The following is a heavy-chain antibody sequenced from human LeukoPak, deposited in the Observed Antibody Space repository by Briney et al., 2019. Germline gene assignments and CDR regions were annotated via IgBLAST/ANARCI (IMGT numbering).Heavy chain of an antibody. Sequence: GASVKVSCKASGYTFTSYGISWVRQAPGKGLEWVANIKQDGSEKYYVDSVKGRFTISRDNAKNSLYLQMNSLRAEDTAVYYCARVSSGWYGRGAFDIWGQGTMVTVSS. CDR2: IKQDGSEK. CDR1: GYTFTSYG. J-gene: IGHJ3*02. V-gene: IGHV3-7*04. CDR3: ARVSSGWYGRGAFDI. D-gene: IGHD6-19*01.